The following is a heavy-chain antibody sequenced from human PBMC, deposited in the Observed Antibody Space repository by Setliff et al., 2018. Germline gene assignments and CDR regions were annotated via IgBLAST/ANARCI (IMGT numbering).Heavy chain of an antibody. V-gene: IGHV4-39*01. D-gene: IGHD3-3*01. Sequence: SETLSLTCTVSGGSISSSSYYWGWIRQPPGRGLEWIGSIYYSGSTYYNPSLKSRVTISVDTSKNQFSLKLSSVTAADTVVYYCARPLYYNFWSGYPDYYYYMDVWGKGTTVTVSS. CDR2: IYYSGST. J-gene: IGHJ6*03. CDR3: ARPLYYNFWSGYPDYYYYMDV. CDR1: GGSISSSSYY.